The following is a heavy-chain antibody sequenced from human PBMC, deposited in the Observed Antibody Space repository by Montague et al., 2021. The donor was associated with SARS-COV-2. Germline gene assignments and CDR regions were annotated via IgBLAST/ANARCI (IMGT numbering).Heavy chain of an antibody. CDR3: ARGRQWLVLGQVDY. CDR2: ISFDGSSQ. Sequence: SLRLSCAASGFTFSSHPLHWVRQAPGNGLEWVAVISFDGSSQYYLDSXXGRLTISRDNSKNTLFLQMNSLRVEDTAVYYCARGRQWLVLGQVDYWGQGTLVTVSS. CDR1: GFTFSSHP. J-gene: IGHJ4*02. D-gene: IGHD3-22*01. V-gene: IGHV3-30*04.